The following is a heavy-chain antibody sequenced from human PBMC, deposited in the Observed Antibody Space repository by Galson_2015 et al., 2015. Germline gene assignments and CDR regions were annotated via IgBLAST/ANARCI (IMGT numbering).Heavy chain of an antibody. V-gene: IGHV3-13*05. CDR3: ARAGYCSSTSYYGYYYYYGMDV. D-gene: IGHD2-2*01. CDR2: IGTAGDP. J-gene: IGHJ6*02. Sequence: CLRLSCAASGFTFSSYDMHWVRQATGKGLEWVSAIGTAGDPYYPGSVKGRFTISRENAKNSLYLQMNSLRAGDTAVYYCARAGYCSSTSYYGYYYYYGMDVWGQGTTVTVSS. CDR1: GFTFSSYD.